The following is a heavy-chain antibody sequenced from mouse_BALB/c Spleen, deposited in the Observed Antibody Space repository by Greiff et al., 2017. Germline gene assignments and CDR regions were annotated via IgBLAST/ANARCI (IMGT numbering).Heavy chain of an antibody. CDR3: ARRATATGAMDY. CDR1: GYSITSVYY. CDR2: ISYDGSN. V-gene: IGHV3-6*02. J-gene: IGHJ4*01. Sequence: VQLQQSGPGLVKPSQSLSLTCSVTGYSITSVYYWNWIRQFPGNKLEWMGYISYDGSNNYNPSLKNRISITRDTSKNQFFLKLNSVTTEDTATYYCARRATATGAMDYWGQGTSVTVSS. D-gene: IGHD1-2*01.